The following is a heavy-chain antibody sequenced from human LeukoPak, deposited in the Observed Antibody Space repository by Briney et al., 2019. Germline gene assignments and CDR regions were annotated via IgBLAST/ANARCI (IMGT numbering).Heavy chain of an antibody. Sequence: SETLSLTCAVYGGSFSGYYWSWIRQPPGKGLEWIGEINHSGSTNYNPSLKSRVTISVDTSKNQFSLKLNSVTAADTAVYYCARGRTHTAMVTRVYYYYGMDVWGQGTTVTVSS. D-gene: IGHD5-18*01. V-gene: IGHV4-34*01. J-gene: IGHJ6*02. CDR2: INHSGST. CDR3: ARGRTHTAMVTRVYYYYGMDV. CDR1: GGSFSGYY.